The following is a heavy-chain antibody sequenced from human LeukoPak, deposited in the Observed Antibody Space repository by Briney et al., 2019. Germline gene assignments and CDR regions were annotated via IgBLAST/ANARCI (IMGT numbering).Heavy chain of an antibody. CDR3: ARYRRGMVVVPAADWYFDP. J-gene: IGHJ2*01. CDR1: GGSISSNNW. CDR2: VYHSGST. Sequence: PSETLSLTCAVSGGSISSNNWWSWVRQTPGKGLEWIGEVYHSGSTNYNPSLKSRVTISVDKSKKQFSLKLSSMTAADTAMYYCARYRRGMVVVPAADWYFDPWGRGTLVTVSS. V-gene: IGHV4-4*02. D-gene: IGHD2-2*01.